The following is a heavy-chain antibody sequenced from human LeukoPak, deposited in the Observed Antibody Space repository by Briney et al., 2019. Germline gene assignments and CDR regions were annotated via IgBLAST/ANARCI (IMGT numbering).Heavy chain of an antibody. Sequence: PGGSLSLSCALSLFTFSSYAVSWVRQAPGKGLEWVSTISGSGENTYYADSVKGRFTISRDNSQNTLYLQMNSLRAEDTAVYYCAKDRRSSSPRTFDYWGQGSLVSVS. D-gene: IGHD6-6*01. CDR1: LFTFSSYA. V-gene: IGHV3-23*01. CDR2: ISGSGENT. J-gene: IGHJ4*02. CDR3: AKDRRSSSPRTFDY.